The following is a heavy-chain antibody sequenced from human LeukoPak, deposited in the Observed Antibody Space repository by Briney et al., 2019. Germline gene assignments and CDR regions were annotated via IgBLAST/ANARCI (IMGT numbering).Heavy chain of an antibody. CDR3: ARDRNDYGDSYYFDY. V-gene: IGHV1-18*01. J-gene: IGHJ4*02. CDR2: ISAYNGNT. CDR1: GYTFTSYD. Sequence: ASVKVSCKASGYTFTSYDINWVRQATGQGLEWMGWISAYNGNTNYAQKLQGRVTLTTDTSTSTAYMELRSLRSDDTAVYYCARDRNDYGDSYYFDYWGQGTLVTVSS. D-gene: IGHD4-17*01.